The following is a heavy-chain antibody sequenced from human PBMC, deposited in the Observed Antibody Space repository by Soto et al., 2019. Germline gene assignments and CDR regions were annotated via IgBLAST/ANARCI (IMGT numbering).Heavy chain of an antibody. V-gene: IGHV1-2*02. D-gene: IGHD1-7*01. CDR3: ARERHLNSPSGAFDL. CDR2: MNPNSGGS. Sequence: QVHLVQSGAEVKKPGASVKVSCMASGYNFIAQNIHWVRQAPGLGLEWMGKMNPNSGGSDYAQEFHGRVTVTTDTSISTVYMELTSLISDDTAVYYCARERHLNSPSGAFDLWGQGTLVIVSS. J-gene: IGHJ3*01. CDR1: GYNFIAQN.